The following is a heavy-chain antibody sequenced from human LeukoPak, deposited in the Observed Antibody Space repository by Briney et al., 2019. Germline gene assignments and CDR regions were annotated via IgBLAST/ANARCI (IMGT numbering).Heavy chain of an antibody. CDR1: GGSFSGYY. CDR3: ARGDFDYGDFDY. CDR2: INHSEST. Sequence: SSETLSLTCAVYGGSFSGYYWSWFRQPPGKGLEWIGEINHSESTNYTPSLKSRVTISVDTSKNQFSLKLSSVTAAGTAVYYCARGDFDYGDFDYWGQGTLVTVSS. J-gene: IGHJ4*02. D-gene: IGHD4-17*01. V-gene: IGHV4-34*01.